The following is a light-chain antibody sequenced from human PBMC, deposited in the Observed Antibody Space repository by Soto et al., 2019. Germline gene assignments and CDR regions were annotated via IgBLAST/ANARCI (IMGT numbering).Light chain of an antibody. CDR3: NSYTSSSTQV. CDR1: SSDVGNYNY. J-gene: IGLJ1*01. V-gene: IGLV2-14*03. CDR2: DVS. Sequence: QSVLTQPASVPGPPGQSITIPCTGTSSDVGNYNYVSWYQQHPGKAPKLMIYDVSNRPSGVSSRFSGSKSGNTASPTISGLQTEDEADYYCNSYTSSSTQVFGTGTKVTVL.